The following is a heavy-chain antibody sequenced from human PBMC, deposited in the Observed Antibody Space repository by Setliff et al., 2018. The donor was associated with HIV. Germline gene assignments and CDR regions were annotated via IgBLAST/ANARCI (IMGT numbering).Heavy chain of an antibody. J-gene: IGHJ4*02. CDR1: GGPFTSSS. CDR3: AGGGDYDSSGYYVT. Sequence: SVKVSCKASGGPFTSSSIGWVRQAPGQGLEWMGRIIPILGVPRYAQKSQGRVTITADKSTSTSYMHLSSLRAEDTAVYFCAGGGDYDSSGYYVTWGQGSLVTVSS. CDR2: IIPILGVP. V-gene: IGHV1-69*02. D-gene: IGHD3-22*01.